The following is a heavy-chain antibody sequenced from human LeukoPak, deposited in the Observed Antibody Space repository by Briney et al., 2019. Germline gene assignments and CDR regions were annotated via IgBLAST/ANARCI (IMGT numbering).Heavy chain of an antibody. D-gene: IGHD6-13*01. Sequence: GGSLRLSCAASGFTFSSYGMHWVRQAPGKGLEWVAVIAYDGSNKYYADSVKGRFTISRDNYKNTLYLQVNSLRAEDTAVYYCAKPRKMYSSSWYYFDYWGEGTRVTVS. J-gene: IGHJ4*02. CDR1: GFTFSSYG. CDR3: AKPRKMYSSSWYYFDY. CDR2: IAYDGSNK. V-gene: IGHV3-30*18.